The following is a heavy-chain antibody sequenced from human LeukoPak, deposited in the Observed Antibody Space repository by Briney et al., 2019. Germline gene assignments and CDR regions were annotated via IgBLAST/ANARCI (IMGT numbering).Heavy chain of an antibody. CDR3: IKDKGFDLLKDALHI. CDR1: GFTFSNYR. D-gene: IGHD2-15*01. CDR2: INQDGSEK. J-gene: IGHJ3*02. Sequence: GGSLRLSCAASGFTFSNYRMSWVRQAPGKGLEWVANINQDGSEKHYVDSVKGRFTISRDNDKNSLYLQMNSLRPDDTAVYYCIKDKGFDLLKDALHIWGQGTLVTVSS. V-gene: IGHV3-7*03.